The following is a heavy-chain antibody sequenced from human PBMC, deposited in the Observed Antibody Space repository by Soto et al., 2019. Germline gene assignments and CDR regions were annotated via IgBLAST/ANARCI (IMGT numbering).Heavy chain of an antibody. CDR1: GGSISGNHW. CDR3: ARQRAPDCRGGSCYNWSFDY. Sequence: QEQLQESGPGLVTPSGTLSLTCTVSGGSISGNHWWSWVRQPPGKGLEWIGEIFHAGQTNYNPSLKSRFTISADTSENQISLKLNSVTAEDTAVYHCARQRAPDCRGGSCYNWSFDYWGQGILVTVSS. J-gene: IGHJ4*02. CDR2: IFHAGQT. V-gene: IGHV4-4*02. D-gene: IGHD2-15*01.